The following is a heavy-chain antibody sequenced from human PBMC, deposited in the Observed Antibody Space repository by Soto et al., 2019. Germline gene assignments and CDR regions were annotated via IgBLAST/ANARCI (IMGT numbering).Heavy chain of an antibody. V-gene: IGHV1-18*01. CDR3: ARNEFTMMVGDFQH. J-gene: IGHJ1*01. CDR2: ISAYNGNT. Sequence: QVQLVQSGAEVKKPGASVKVSCKASGYTFTSYGISWVRQAPGQGLEWMGWISAYNGNTNYAQKLQGRVTMTTDTARRTAYMELRGLRSDDPAVYYCARNEFTMMVGDFQHWGQGTLVTVPS. CDR1: GYTFTSYG. D-gene: IGHD3-22*01.